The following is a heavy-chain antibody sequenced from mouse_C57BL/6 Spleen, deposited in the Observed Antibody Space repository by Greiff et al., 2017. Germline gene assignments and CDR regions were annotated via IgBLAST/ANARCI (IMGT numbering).Heavy chain of an antibody. J-gene: IGHJ1*03. D-gene: IGHD1-1*02. CDR2: IDPSDGCH. V-gene: IGHV1-59*01. Sequence: VQLQQSGAELVRPGPSVKLSCKASGYTFTRYWMHWVKQRHGQGLEWIGVIDPSDGCHNYNQTLKGKATLTVDTSSSTAYMQLSSLTSEDSAVYYCSREDYSGYWYFDVWGTGTTVTVSS. CDR1: GYTFTRYW. CDR3: SREDYSGYWYFDV.